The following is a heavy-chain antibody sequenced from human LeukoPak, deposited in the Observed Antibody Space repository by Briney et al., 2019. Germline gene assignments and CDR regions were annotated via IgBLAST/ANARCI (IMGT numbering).Heavy chain of an antibody. J-gene: IGHJ6*03. CDR1: GGSFSGYY. D-gene: IGHD3-10*01. CDR2: INHSGST. Sequence: SETLSLTCAVYGGSFSGYYWSWIRQPPGKGLEWIGEINHSGSTNYNPSLKSRVTISVDTSKNQFSLKLSSVNAADTAVYYCAGSGSYSYYYYYYMDVWGKGTTVTVSS. V-gene: IGHV4-34*01. CDR3: AGSGSYSYYYYYYMDV.